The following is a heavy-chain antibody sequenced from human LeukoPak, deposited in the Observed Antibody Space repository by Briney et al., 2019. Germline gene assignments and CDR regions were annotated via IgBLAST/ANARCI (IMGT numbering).Heavy chain of an antibody. Sequence: GGSLRLSCAASGFTFRTYDIHWVRQAPGKGLEWVAVISYDGSNKYYADSVKGRFTISRDNSKNTLYLQVNSLRAEDTAVYYCAKGSSSSWNEKPFDYWGQGTLVTVSS. V-gene: IGHV3-30*18. CDR1: GFTFRTYD. CDR3: AKGSSSSWNEKPFDY. D-gene: IGHD6-13*01. J-gene: IGHJ4*02. CDR2: ISYDGSNK.